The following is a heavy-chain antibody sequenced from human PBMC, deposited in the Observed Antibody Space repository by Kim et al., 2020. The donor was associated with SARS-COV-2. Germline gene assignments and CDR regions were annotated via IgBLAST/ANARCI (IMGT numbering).Heavy chain of an antibody. V-gene: IGHV1-2*04. CDR3: AREEADCSSTSCYFGP. J-gene: IGHJ5*02. Sequence: ASVKVSCKASGYTFTGYYMHWVRQAPGQGLEWMGWINPNSGGTNYAQKFQGWVTMTRDTSISTAYMELSRLRSDDTAVYYCAREEADCSSTSCYFGPWGQGTLVTVSS. D-gene: IGHD2-2*01. CDR1: GYTFTGYY. CDR2: INPNSGGT.